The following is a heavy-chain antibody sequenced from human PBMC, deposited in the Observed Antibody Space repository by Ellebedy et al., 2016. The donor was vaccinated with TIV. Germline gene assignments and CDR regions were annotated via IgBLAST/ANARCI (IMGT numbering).Heavy chain of an antibody. Sequence: GESLKISCAASGFSFRSYWMSWVRQAPGKGLEWVANIYQDGSDEYYVDSVKGRFTISRDNENKALFLQMNSLRVEDTAVYYCARRGSYGDYAVQINSWFDPWGQGTLVTVSS. CDR2: IYQDGSDE. CDR1: GFSFRSYW. D-gene: IGHD4-17*01. J-gene: IGHJ5*02. CDR3: ARRGSYGDYAVQINSWFDP. V-gene: IGHV3-7*01.